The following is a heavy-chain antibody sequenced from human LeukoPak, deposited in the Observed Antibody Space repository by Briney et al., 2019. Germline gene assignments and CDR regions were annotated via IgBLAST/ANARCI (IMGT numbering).Heavy chain of an antibody. CDR1: GGSISSYY. CDR2: IYTSGST. D-gene: IGHD1-26*01. Sequence: PSETLSLTCTVSGGSISSYYWSWIRQPAGKGLEWIGRIYTSGSTNYYPSLKSRVTMSVDTSKNQFSLKLSSVTAADTAVYYCARDRGGSYYRRIYYFDYWGQGTLVTVSS. J-gene: IGHJ4*02. V-gene: IGHV4-4*07. CDR3: ARDRGGSYYRRIYYFDY.